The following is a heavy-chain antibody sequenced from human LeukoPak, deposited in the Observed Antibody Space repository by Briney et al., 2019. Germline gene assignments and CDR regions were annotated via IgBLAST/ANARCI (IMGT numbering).Heavy chain of an antibody. CDR1: VGTSFIFA. CDR2: FIPLFGTG. D-gene: IGHD1-26*01. CDR3: ARDVGGTYLTHY. Sequence: SVTVSFTASVGTSFIFAFIWVRQAPGQGLEWMGRFIPLFGTGNNAQKFQGRVSLTTDKSSNTDYLELSNLTSEDTAIYYCARDVGGTYLTHYWGQGTLITVSP. V-gene: IGHV1-69*05. J-gene: IGHJ4*02.